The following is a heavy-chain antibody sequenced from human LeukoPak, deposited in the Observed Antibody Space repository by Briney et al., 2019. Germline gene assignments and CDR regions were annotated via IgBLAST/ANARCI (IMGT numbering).Heavy chain of an antibody. J-gene: IGHJ4*02. V-gene: IGHV1-8*01. Sequence: ASVKVSCKASGYTFTSYDINWVRQATGQGLEWMGWMNPNSGNTGYAQKFQGRVTMTRNTSISTAYMELSSLLSDDTAMYYCVREGNELLSKNFDYWGQGTLVTVSS. CDR2: MNPNSGNT. CDR1: GYTFTSYD. CDR3: VREGNELLSKNFDY. D-gene: IGHD2-21*02.